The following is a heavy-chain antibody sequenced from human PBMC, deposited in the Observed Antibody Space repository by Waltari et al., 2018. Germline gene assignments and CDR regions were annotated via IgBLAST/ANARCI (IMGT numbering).Heavy chain of an antibody. V-gene: IGHV3-53*01. Sequence: EVQLVESGGGLIQPGGSLRLSCAASGFTVSSNYMSWVRQAPGKGLEWVSVIYSGGSTYYADSVKGRFTISRDNSKNTLYLQMNSLRAEDTAVYYCARDLSSGWRYYYYGMDVWGQGTTVTVSS. J-gene: IGHJ6*02. CDR2: IYSGGST. CDR1: GFTVSSNY. CDR3: ARDLSSGWRYYYYGMDV. D-gene: IGHD6-19*01.